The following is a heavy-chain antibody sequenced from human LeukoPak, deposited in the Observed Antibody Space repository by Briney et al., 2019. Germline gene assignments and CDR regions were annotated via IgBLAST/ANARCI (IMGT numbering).Heavy chain of an antibody. D-gene: IGHD3-10*01. CDR2: INPKSGGT. J-gene: IGHJ5*02. CDR1: GYTFTGYF. Sequence: ASVKVSCKASGYTFTGYFIHWVRQAPGQGLEWMGWINPKSGGTNYQQKFQDRVTMTRDTSITTAYMEKSRLRSDDTAVYYCARSMVVRGVMGNYFDPWGQGTLVTVSS. CDR3: ARSMVVRGVMGNYFDP. V-gene: IGHV1-2*02.